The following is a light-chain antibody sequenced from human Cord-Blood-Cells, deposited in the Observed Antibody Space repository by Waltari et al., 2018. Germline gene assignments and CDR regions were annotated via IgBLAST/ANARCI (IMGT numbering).Light chain of an antibody. J-gene: IGKJ4*01. CDR3: QQANSFPPLT. CDR2: AAS. CDR1: KGISSW. V-gene: IGKV1-12*01. Sequence: DIQMTQSPSSVSASVGDRVTNTCRATKGISSWLAWYQQKPGKAPKLLIYAASSLQSGVPSRFSGSGSGTDFTLTISSLQPEDFATYYCQQANSFPPLTFGGGTKVEIK.